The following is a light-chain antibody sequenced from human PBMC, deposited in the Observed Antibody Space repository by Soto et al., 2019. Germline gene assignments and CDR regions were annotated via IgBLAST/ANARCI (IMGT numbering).Light chain of an antibody. CDR2: DVS. V-gene: IGLV2-14*03. CDR3: SSYTSSSDLVV. CDR1: SSDFGGYNY. J-gene: IGLJ1*01. Sequence: QSVLTRPASVSGSPGQSITISCTGTSSDFGGYNYVSWYQQHPGKAPKLLICDVSNLPSGVSNRFSGAKSGNTASLTISGLQAEEEADDYCSSYTSSSDLVVFGTWTKITVL.